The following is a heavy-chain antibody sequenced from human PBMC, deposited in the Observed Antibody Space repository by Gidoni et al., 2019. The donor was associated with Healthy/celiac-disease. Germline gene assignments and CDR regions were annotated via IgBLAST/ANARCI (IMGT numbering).Heavy chain of an antibody. CDR3: ARYPSLVYGDYTFFDY. V-gene: IGHV3-30-3*01. CDR1: GFTFSNYA. J-gene: IGHJ4*02. Sequence: QVQLVESGGGVVQTGGSLRLSCAASGFTFSNYAIHWVRQAPGKGLECVALISNDGSDKYYADSVKGRFTISRDNSKNTLYLQMNSLRHGDTAVYYCARYPSLVYGDYTFFDYWGQGNLVTVSS. D-gene: IGHD4-17*01. CDR2: ISNDGSDK.